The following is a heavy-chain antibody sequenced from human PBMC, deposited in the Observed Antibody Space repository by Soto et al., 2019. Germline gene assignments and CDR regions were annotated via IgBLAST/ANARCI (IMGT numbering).Heavy chain of an antibody. CDR1: GSSISSGGFS. Sequence: SAPLSLTCAASGSSISSGGFSWTWIRQPPGKGLEWIGYVYHSGNTYYNRSLKSRVTISVDSSKNQFSLKLISVPAGDTAAHDCARGPNGSPHYRYYYGMDACG. V-gene: IGHV4-30-2*01. CDR3: ARGPNGSPHYRYYYGMDA. J-gene: IGHJ6*02. D-gene: IGHD3-10*01. CDR2: VYHSGNT.